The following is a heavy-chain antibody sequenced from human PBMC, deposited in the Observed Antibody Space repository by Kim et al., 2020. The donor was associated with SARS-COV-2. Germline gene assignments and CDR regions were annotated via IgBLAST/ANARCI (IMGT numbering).Heavy chain of an antibody. D-gene: IGHD2-2*01. CDR3: AREPEYESSPRYYGMDV. CDR1: GGSISSSNW. V-gene: IGHV4-4*02. J-gene: IGHJ6*02. CDR2: IYHSGST. Sequence: SETLSLTCAVSGGSISSSNWWSWVRQPPGKGLEWIGEIYHSGSTNYNPSLKSRVTISVDKSKNQFSLKLSSVTAADTAVYYCAREPEYESSPRYYGMDVWGQGTTVTVSS.